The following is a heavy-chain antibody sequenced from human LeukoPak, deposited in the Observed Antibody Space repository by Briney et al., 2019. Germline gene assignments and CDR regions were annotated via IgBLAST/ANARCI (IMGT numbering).Heavy chain of an antibody. V-gene: IGHV4-4*07. J-gene: IGHJ6*03. CDR1: GGSISSYY. Sequence: SETLSLTCTVSGGSISSYYWSWIRQPAGKGLEWIGRIYTSGSTNYNPSLKSRVTMSVDTSKNQFSLKLSSVTAADTAVYYCARDTRSITISPSYYMDVWGKGTTVTVSS. CDR3: ARDTRSITISPSYYMDV. D-gene: IGHD3-3*01. CDR2: IYTSGST.